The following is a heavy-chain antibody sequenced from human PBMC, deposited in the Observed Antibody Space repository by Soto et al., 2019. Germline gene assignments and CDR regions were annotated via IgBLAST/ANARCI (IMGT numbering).Heavy chain of an antibody. Sequence: AETLSLTCSVSGGSMSEYFWSWIRQSPGKGLEWIGYIYYLGSTDYNPSLKSRVTISVDTSKRQFSLRLTSVTAADTAVYYCARDGYDGSGSPYPAYWGPGTQVTVSS. J-gene: IGHJ4*02. V-gene: IGHV4-59*01. CDR2: IYYLGST. CDR3: ARDGYDGSGSPYPAY. D-gene: IGHD3-10*01. CDR1: GGSMSEYF.